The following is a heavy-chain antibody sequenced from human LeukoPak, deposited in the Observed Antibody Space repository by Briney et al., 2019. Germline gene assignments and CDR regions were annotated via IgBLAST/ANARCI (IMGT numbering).Heavy chain of an antibody. D-gene: IGHD6-19*01. J-gene: IGHJ4*02. CDR2: IYYSGST. CDR3: ARDPTVDSSGWYGGLDY. Sequence: SETLSLTCTVSGGSISSYYWSWIRQPPGKGLEWIGYIYYSGSTNYNPSLKSRVTISVDTSKNQFSLKLSSVTAADTAVYYCARDPTVDSSGWYGGLDYWGQGTLVTVSS. V-gene: IGHV4-59*01. CDR1: GGSISSYY.